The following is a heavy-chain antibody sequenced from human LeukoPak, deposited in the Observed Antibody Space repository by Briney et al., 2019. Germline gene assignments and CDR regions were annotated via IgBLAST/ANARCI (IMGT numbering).Heavy chain of an antibody. CDR2: INPNSGGS. CDR3: ARGPRYGESGYNLGPY. V-gene: IGHV1-2*02. J-gene: IGHJ4*02. D-gene: IGHD5-12*01. CDR1: GYTFTSYY. Sequence: ASVKVSCKASGYTFTSYYIHWMRQAPGQALEWVGWINPNSGGSHYAQKFQGRVNMTRDTSINTGYMELTSLRTDDTAVYYCARGPRYGESGYNLGPYWGQGTLVTVSS.